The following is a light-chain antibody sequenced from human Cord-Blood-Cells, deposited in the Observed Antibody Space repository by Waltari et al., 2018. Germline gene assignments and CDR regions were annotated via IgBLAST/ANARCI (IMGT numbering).Light chain of an antibody. CDR1: SSDVGGYNY. J-gene: IGLJ3*02. Sequence: QSALTQPASVSGSPGQSITISCTGTSSDVGGYNYVSWYQQHPGKAPKLMIYDVSKRPSWVSNRFSGSKSGNTASLTISGLQAEDEDDYYCSSYTSSSTWVFGGGTKLTVL. CDR2: DVS. V-gene: IGLV2-14*01. CDR3: SSYTSSSTWV.